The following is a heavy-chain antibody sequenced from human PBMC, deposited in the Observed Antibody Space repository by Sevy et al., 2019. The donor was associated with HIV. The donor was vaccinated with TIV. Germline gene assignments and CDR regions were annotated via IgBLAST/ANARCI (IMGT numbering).Heavy chain of an antibody. D-gene: IGHD3-22*01. Sequence: GGSLRLSCAASGFSFSTYWMHWVRQSPGKGLEWMANIKQDESEKYYVASVKGRFTSSRDNAKNSVYLEMNSLRPEDTAIYYCAKGNSGSFDYWGQGTLVTVSS. V-gene: IGHV3-7*01. CDR1: GFSFSTYW. CDR2: IKQDESEK. J-gene: IGHJ4*02. CDR3: AKGNSGSFDY.